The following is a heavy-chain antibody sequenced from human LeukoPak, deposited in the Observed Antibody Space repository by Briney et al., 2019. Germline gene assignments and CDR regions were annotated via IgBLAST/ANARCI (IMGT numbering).Heavy chain of an antibody. Sequence: GGSLRLSXAASGFTFSSYGMHWVRQSPGKGLEWVAVIWYDGSNKYYADSVKGRFTISRDNSKNTLYLQMNSLRAEDTAVYYCANGDAFDIWGQGTMVTVSS. V-gene: IGHV3-33*06. CDR1: GFTFSSYG. CDR2: IWYDGSNK. CDR3: ANGDAFDI. J-gene: IGHJ3*02.